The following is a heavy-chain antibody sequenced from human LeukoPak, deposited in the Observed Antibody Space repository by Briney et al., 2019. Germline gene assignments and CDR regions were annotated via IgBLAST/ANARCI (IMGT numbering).Heavy chain of an antibody. Sequence: TSETLSLTCTVSGCTISSFYWSWIRQPPGKGLEWIAYIYYSGSTKYNPSPKSRVTISVDKSKNQSSLSLSSVTPAETAVYYCARQQANRRLWDHWGQGTLVTVSS. J-gene: IGHJ4*02. CDR3: ARQQANRRLWDH. CDR1: GCTISSFY. CDR2: IYYSGST. V-gene: IGHV4-59*01. D-gene: IGHD6-13*01.